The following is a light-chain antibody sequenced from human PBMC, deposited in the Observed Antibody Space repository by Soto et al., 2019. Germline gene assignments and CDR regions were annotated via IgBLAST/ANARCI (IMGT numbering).Light chain of an antibody. CDR3: ATWDASLSGRV. V-gene: IGLV1-47*02. Sequence: QSVLTQPPSASGTPGQRVIISCSGSSSNIGSNYVYWYQQLPGTAPKLLIYSDNQRPSGVPDRFSGSKSGSSASLAISGLRSEDEADYYCATWDASLSGRVFGGGTKVTVL. CDR1: SSNIGSNY. CDR2: SDN. J-gene: IGLJ3*02.